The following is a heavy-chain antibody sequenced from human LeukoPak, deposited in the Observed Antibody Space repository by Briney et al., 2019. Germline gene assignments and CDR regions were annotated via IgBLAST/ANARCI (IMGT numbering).Heavy chain of an antibody. Sequence: GESLKISCKGSRYSFTSYWVGWVRQMPGKGLEWMGIIYPGDSDTRYSPSFQGQVTISADKSISTAYLQWSSLKASDTAMYYCARHMSSGPDGLGSSGYSYPRGMDVWGQGTTVTVSS. J-gene: IGHJ6*02. D-gene: IGHD3-22*01. CDR1: RYSFTSYW. CDR2: IYPGDSDT. CDR3: ARHMSSGPDGLGSSGYSYPRGMDV. V-gene: IGHV5-51*01.